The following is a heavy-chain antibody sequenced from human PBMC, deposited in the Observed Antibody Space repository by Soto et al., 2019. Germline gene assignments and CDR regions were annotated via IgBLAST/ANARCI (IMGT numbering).Heavy chain of an antibody. CDR1: GFTFSSYS. V-gene: IGHV3-21*01. D-gene: IGHD1-20*01. CDR3: ARDRAPGITGTGGWFDP. Sequence: GGSLRLSCAASGFTFSSYSMNWVRQAPGKGLEWVSSISSSSSYIYYADSVKGRFTISRDNAKNSLYLQMNSLRAEDTAVYYWARDRAPGITGTGGWFDPWGQGTLVTVSS. CDR2: ISSSSSYI. J-gene: IGHJ5*02.